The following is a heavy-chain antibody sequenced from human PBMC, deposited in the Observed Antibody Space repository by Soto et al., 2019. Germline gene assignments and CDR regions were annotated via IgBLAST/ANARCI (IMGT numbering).Heavy chain of an antibody. D-gene: IGHD2-15*01. V-gene: IGHV3-33*01. J-gene: IGHJ3*02. Sequence: XGSRRLSCAASGFTFSTYGMHWVRQAPGRGLEWVALVWFDGSDKYSSDSVKGRFTISRDNSKNTLYLQMNSLRAEDTAVYYCARLYCSASSCYSVGGFDIWGQGPMVTVSS. CDR3: ARLYCSASSCYSVGGFDI. CDR1: GFTFSTYG. CDR2: VWFDGSDK.